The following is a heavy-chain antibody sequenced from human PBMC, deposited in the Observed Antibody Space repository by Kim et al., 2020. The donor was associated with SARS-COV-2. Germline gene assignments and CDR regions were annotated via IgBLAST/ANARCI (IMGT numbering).Heavy chain of an antibody. J-gene: IGHJ4*02. CDR3: AGPSGSYPRALGY. D-gene: IGHD1-26*01. V-gene: IGHV4-39*01. Sequence: YDNPSLNSRVPISVDTSKNQFSRKLSSVTAADTAVYYCAGPSGSYPRALGYWGQGTLVTVSS.